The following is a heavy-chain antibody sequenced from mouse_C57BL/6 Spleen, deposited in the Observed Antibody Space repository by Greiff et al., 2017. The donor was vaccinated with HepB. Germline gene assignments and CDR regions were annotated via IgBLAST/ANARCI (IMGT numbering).Heavy chain of an antibody. D-gene: IGHD1-1*01. CDR3: VRDRDYYGSSWYFDV. CDR2: IRSKSSNYAT. V-gene: IGHV10-3*01. J-gene: IGHJ1*03. Sequence: EVKLVESGGGLVQPKGSLKLSCAASGFTLNTYAMHWVRQAPEKGLEWVARIRSKSSNYATYYADSVKDRFTISRDDSQSMLYLQMNNLKTEDTAMYYCVRDRDYYGSSWYFDVWGTWTTVTVSS. CDR1: GFTLNTYA.